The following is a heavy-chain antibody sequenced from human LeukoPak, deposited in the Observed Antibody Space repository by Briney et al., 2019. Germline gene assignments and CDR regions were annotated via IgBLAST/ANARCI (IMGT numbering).Heavy chain of an antibody. CDR1: GGSISSYY. V-gene: IGHV4-4*07. CDR2: IYTSGST. D-gene: IGHD6-19*01. Sequence: SETLSLTCTVSGGSISSYYWSWIRQPAGKGLEWIGRIYTSGSTNYNPSLKSRVTMSVDTSKNQFSLKLSSVTAADTAVYYCAREQGSSGWYLIRYWGQGTLVTVSS. J-gene: IGHJ1*01. CDR3: AREQGSSGWYLIRY.